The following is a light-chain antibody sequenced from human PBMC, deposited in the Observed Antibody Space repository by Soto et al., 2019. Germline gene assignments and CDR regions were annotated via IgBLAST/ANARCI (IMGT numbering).Light chain of an antibody. CDR3: SSYTTSRAYV. CDR2: EVS. CDR1: SIDVVAYNY. Sequence: QSALTQPASVSGSPGQSITISCTGTSIDVVAYNYVSWYQQQSGKAPKLMIHEVSNRPSGVSNRFSGSKSGNTAYMTISGLQAEDEADYYCSSYTTSRAYVFGIGTKITVL. J-gene: IGLJ1*01. V-gene: IGLV2-14*01.